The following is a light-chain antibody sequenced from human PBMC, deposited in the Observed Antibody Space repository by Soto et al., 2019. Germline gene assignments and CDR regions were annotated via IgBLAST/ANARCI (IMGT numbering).Light chain of an antibody. V-gene: IGLV3-1*01. J-gene: IGLJ2*01. CDR2: QNS. Sequence: SYELTQPPSVSVSPGQTASITCSGDQLGNKYVCWYQQKPGQSPVLVIYQNSKWPSGIPERFSGSNSGNTATLTISGTQAMDEADYYCQAWDYSTSRVVFGGGTKLTVL. CDR1: QLGNKY. CDR3: QAWDYSTSRVV.